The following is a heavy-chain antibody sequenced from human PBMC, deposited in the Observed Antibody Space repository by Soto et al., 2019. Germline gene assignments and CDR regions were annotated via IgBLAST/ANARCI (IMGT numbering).Heavy chain of an antibody. CDR1: GFSLTTSGVA. V-gene: IGHV2-5*01. Sequence: QITLKESGPTLVKPTQTLTLTCTFSGFSLTTSGVAVGWIRQSPGKALEWLALIYWNDDKRYSTSLNNRLTIDKDTSKNQVVLTLTNTDPVDTATYYCAHGVFTIYYAIDVWGQGTTATVSS. J-gene: IGHJ6*02. CDR2: IYWNDDK. CDR3: AHGVFTIYYAIDV. D-gene: IGHD3-3*01.